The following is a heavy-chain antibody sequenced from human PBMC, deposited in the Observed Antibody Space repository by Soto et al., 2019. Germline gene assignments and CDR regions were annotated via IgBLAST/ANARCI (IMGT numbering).Heavy chain of an antibody. V-gene: IGHV3-30*18. CDR2: ISYDGSNK. Sequence: GSLRLSCAASGFTFSSYGMHWVRQAPGKGLEWVAVISYDGSNKYYADSVKGRFTISRDNSKNTLYLQMNSLRAEDTAVYFCAKELVNSGWTYFDCWGQGTLVTVSS. D-gene: IGHD6-19*01. J-gene: IGHJ4*02. CDR3: AKELVNSGWTYFDC. CDR1: GFTFSSYG.